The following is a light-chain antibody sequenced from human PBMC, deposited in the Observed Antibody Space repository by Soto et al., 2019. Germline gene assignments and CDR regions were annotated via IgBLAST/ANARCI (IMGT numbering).Light chain of an antibody. V-gene: IGLV2-14*02. Sequence: QSVLTQPASVSGSPGQSITISCTGTSSDIGTYNLVSWYQHYPGKAPKLMIYQVTNRPSGVSNRFSGSKSGNTASLTISGLQADDEADYYCTSFSTGSSYVIFGGGTKLTVL. CDR2: QVT. J-gene: IGLJ2*01. CDR3: TSFSTGSSYVI. CDR1: SSDIGTYNL.